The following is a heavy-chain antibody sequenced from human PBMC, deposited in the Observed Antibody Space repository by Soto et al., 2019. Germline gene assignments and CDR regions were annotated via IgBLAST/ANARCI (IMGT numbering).Heavy chain of an antibody. CDR2: IYGSDDK. D-gene: IGHD1-1*01. CDR1: GFSLTTSGVA. V-gene: IGHV2-5*01. J-gene: IGHJ4*02. CDR3: ARRYDPYYFDY. Sequence: QITLKESGPTLVKPTQTLTLTCTFSGFSLTTSGVAVGWIRQPPGKALEWLAIIYGSDDKFYSPSLKSRLTITKATPPNPVVLTMTNMDPVDTATYYCARRYDPYYFDYWGQGTLVTVSS.